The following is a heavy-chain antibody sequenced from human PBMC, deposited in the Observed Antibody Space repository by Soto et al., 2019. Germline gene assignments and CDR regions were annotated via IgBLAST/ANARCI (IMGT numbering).Heavy chain of an antibody. V-gene: IGHV1-58*02. CDR3: AAATYYYGSGRPNWFDP. J-gene: IGHJ5*02. CDR1: GFTFTSSA. Sequence: ASVKVSCKASGFTFTSSAMQWVRQARGQRLEWIGWIVVGSGNTNYAQKFQERVTITRDMSTSTAYMELSSLRSEDMAVYYCAAATYYYGSGRPNWFDPWGQGTLVTVSS. CDR2: IVVGSGNT. D-gene: IGHD3-10*01.